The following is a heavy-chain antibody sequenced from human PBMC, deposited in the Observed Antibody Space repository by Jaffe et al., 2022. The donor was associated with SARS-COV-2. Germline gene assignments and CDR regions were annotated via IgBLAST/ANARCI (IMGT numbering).Heavy chain of an antibody. CDR2: IKQDEGEK. CDR1: GFTFSSYW. Sequence: EVQLVESGGGLVQPGGSLRLSCAASGFTFSSYWMTWVRQAPGKGLEWVANIKQDEGEKYYVDSVKGRFTISRDNAKNSVYLQMNSLRAEDTGVYYCVRGPPGLVRVGVDVWGQGTTVTVSS. CDR3: VRGPPGLVRVGVDV. J-gene: IGHJ6*02. D-gene: IGHD3-9*01. V-gene: IGHV3-7*01.